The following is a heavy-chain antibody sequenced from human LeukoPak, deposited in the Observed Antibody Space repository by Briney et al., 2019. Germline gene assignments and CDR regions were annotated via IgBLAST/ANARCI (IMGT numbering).Heavy chain of an antibody. D-gene: IGHD2-2*01. CDR2: IYHSGST. J-gene: IGHJ3*02. CDR1: GYSISSGYH. CDR3: ASSPTYYCSSTSCYQNAFDI. Sequence: PSETLSLTCAVSGYSISSGYHWGWIRQPPGKGLEWIGSIYHSGSTYYNPSLKSRVTISVDTSKNQFSLKLSSVTAADTAVYYCASSPTYYCSSTSCYQNAFDIWGQGTMVTVSS. V-gene: IGHV4-38-2*01.